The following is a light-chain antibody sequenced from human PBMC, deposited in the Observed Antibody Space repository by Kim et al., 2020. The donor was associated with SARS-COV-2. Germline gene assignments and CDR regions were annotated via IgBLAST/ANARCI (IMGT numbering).Light chain of an antibody. V-gene: IGKV3-15*01. CDR2: GAS. J-gene: IGKJ4*01. Sequence: VSPGERAPLSCRASQSVSSNLAWYQQKPGQAPRLLIYGASTRATGIPARVSGSGSGTEFTLTISSLQSEDFAVYYCQQYNNWPPLTFGGGTKVEI. CDR1: QSVSSN. CDR3: QQYNNWPPLT.